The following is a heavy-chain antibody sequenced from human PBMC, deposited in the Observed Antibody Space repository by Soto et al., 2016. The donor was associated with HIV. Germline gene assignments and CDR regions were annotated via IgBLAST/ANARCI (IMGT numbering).Heavy chain of an antibody. CDR2: IWYDGSNK. D-gene: IGHD3-10*01. V-gene: IGHV3-33*01. Sequence: QVQLVESGGGVVQPGRSLRLSCAASEFTFTTYGMHWVRQAPGKGLEWVAVIWYDGSNKYYADSVKGRFTISRDNSKNTLYLQMNSLRAEDTAVYYCARGTYYYGSGSPFHLDYWGQGTLVTVSS. CDR3: ARGTYYYGSGSPFHLDY. J-gene: IGHJ4*02. CDR1: EFTFTTYG.